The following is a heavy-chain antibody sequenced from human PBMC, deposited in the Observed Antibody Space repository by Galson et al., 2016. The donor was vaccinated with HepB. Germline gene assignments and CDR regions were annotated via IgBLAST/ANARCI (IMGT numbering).Heavy chain of an antibody. D-gene: IGHD1-26*01. CDR3: AKEVGTVHPSNWFDP. J-gene: IGHJ5*02. CDR2: ISRSGDAT. V-gene: IGHV3-23*01. Sequence: SLRLSCAASGFTFSSYAMDWVRQAPRKGLEWVSAISRSGDATYYADSVKGRFTIFRDNSKDTLYLQMNCLRAEDTAVYYCAKEVGTVHPSNWFDPWGQGTLVTVSS. CDR1: GFTFSSYA.